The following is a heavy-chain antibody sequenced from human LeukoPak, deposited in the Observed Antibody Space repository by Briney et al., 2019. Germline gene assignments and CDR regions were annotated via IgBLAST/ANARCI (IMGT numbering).Heavy chain of an antibody. D-gene: IGHD6-13*01. CDR1: GYTFTSYY. V-gene: IGHV1-46*01. J-gene: IGHJ4*02. Sequence: GASVKVSCKASGYTFTSYYMHWVRQAPGQGLEWMGLINPSGGSTSYAQKFQGRVTMTRDTSISTAYMELSRLRSDDTAVYYCARVSQQLVLDFDYWGQGTLVTVSS. CDR2: INPSGGST. CDR3: ARVSQQLVLDFDY.